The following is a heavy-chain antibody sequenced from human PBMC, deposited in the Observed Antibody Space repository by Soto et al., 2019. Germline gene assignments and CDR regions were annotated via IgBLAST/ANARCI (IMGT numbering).Heavy chain of an antibody. J-gene: IGHJ4*02. CDR3: ARGHTRRTSLGRGSFIMGKHLDS. V-gene: IGHV4-28*03. CDR2: IYYSGST. D-gene: IGHD3-10*01. Sequence: SETLSLTGAVSGYSISSSNWWGWLRQPPGKGLEWIGYIYYSGSTYYNPSLKSRVTMSVDTSKNQFSLTLTSVTAADTALYYCARGHTRRTSLGRGSFIMGKHLDSWGQGTLVTVPS. CDR1: GYSISSSNW.